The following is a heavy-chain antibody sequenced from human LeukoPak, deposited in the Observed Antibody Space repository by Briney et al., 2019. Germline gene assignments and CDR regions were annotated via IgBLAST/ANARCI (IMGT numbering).Heavy chain of an antibody. Sequence: GGSLRLSCAASGFTFSSYAMSWVRQAPGKGLEWVSTISGSGGSTYYADSVKGRFTISRDNSKNTLYLQMNSLRAEDTAVYYCAKRGFYGSGGFDIWGQGTMVTVSS. CDR3: AKRGFYGSGGFDI. CDR1: GFTFSSYA. CDR2: ISGSGGST. V-gene: IGHV3-23*01. D-gene: IGHD3-10*01. J-gene: IGHJ3*02.